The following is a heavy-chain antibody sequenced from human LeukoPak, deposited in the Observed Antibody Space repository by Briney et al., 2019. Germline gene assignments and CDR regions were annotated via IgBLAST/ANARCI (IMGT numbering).Heavy chain of an antibody. Sequence: GASVKLSCKASGGTFSSYAISWVRQAPGQGLEWMGRINPNSGGTNYAQKFQGRVTMTRDTSISTAYMELSRLRSDDTAVYYCARTDGSSGWCWRIDYGGRGTLVTVSS. CDR1: GGTFSSYA. D-gene: IGHD6-19*01. CDR3: ARTDGSSGWCWRIDY. V-gene: IGHV1-2*06. J-gene: IGHJ4*02. CDR2: INPNSGGT.